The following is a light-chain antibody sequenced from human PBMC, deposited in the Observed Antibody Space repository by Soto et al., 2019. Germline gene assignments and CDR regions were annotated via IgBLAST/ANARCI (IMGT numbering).Light chain of an antibody. CDR3: QQYRDLPQT. CDR1: QSVRNNY. CDR2: NSS. V-gene: IGKV3-20*01. J-gene: IGKJ1*01. Sequence: EIGLTQSPGTLSLSPEERATLSCRASQSVRNNYLAWYQQKPGQAPRLLIYNSSTRVTGIPDRFSGSGSGTDFTLTISRLEPEDFALYYCQQYRDLPQTFGQGTKVEMK.